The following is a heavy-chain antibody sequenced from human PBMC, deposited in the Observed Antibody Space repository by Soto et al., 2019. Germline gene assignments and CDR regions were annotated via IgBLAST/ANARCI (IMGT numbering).Heavy chain of an antibody. J-gene: IGHJ4*02. V-gene: IGHV4-39*01. CDR2: IYYSGST. D-gene: IGHD3-9*01. CDR3: ARHFDGGGYFDD. CDR1: GGSISSSSYY. Sequence: PSETLSLTCTVSGGSISSSSYYWGWIRQPPGKGLEWIGSIYYSGSTYYNPSLKSRVTISVDTSKNQFSLKLSSVTAADTAVYYCARHFDGGGYFDDWGQGTLVTVSS.